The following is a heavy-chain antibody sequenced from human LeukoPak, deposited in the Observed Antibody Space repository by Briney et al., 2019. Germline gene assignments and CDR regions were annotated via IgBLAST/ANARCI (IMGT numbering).Heavy chain of an antibody. CDR3: ARDRGGAAAVLYYFDY. CDR2: ISSNGGST. V-gene: IGHV3-64*01. CDR1: GFTFSSYA. D-gene: IGHD3-10*01. Sequence: GGSLRLSCAASGFTFSSYAMHWVRQAPGKGLEYVSAISSNGGSTYYANSVKGRFTISRDNSENTLYLQMGSLRAEDMAVYYCARDRGGAAAVLYYFDYWGQGTLVTVSS. J-gene: IGHJ4*02.